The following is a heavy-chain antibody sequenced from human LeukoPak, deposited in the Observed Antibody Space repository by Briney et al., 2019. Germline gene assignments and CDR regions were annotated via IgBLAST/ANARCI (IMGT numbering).Heavy chain of an antibody. CDR1: GFTFSSYA. J-gene: IGHJ4*02. Sequence: GGSLRLSCAASGFTFSSYAMSWVRQAPGKGLEWVSAISGSDGSTYYADSVKGRFTISRDNSKDTLYLQINSLRAEDTAVYYCAKVSAVTRGHFDYWARETWSSSPQ. CDR3: AKVSAVTRGHFDY. D-gene: IGHD3-10*01. CDR2: ISGSDGST. V-gene: IGHV3-23*01.